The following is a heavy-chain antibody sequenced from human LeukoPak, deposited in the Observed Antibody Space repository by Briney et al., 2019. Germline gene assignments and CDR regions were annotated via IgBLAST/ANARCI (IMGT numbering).Heavy chain of an antibody. D-gene: IGHD6-19*01. J-gene: IGHJ5*02. V-gene: IGHV3-30*18. Sequence: GGSLRLSCAASGFTFSSYAMSWVRQAPGKGLEWVAVISYDGSNKYYADSVKGRFTISRDNSKNTLYLQMNSLRAEDTAVYYCAKDLPIRYIQGSGWYGFDPWGQGTLVTVSS. CDR2: ISYDGSNK. CDR1: GFTFSSYA. CDR3: AKDLPIRYIQGSGWYGFDP.